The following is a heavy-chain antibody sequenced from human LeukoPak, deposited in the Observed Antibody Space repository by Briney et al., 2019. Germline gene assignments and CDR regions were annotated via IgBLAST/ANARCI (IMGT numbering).Heavy chain of an antibody. CDR3: ARGHYDVLAASYKWTPDY. Sequence: KSGGSLRLSCAASGFTFNTFNMNWVRQAPGKGLEWVSSITSGGEYIYYADSVKGRFTTSRDNAKNSLSLQLNSLRVEDTAVYYCARGHYDVLAASYKWTPDYWGQGTLVTVSS. J-gene: IGHJ4*02. D-gene: IGHD3-9*01. V-gene: IGHV3-21*01. CDR2: ITSGGEYI. CDR1: GFTFNTFN.